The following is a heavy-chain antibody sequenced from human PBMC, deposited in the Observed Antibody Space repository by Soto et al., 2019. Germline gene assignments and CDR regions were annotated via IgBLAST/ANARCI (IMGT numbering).Heavy chain of an antibody. D-gene: IGHD6-19*01. V-gene: IGHV3-48*02. CDR2: ISSSSSTI. CDR1: GFTFSSYS. Sequence: EVQLVESGGGLVQPGGSLRLSCAASGFTFSSYSMNWVRQAPGKGLEWVSYISSSSSTIYYADSVKGRFTISRDNAKNSLYLQMNSLRDEDTAVYYCAREKSSGWYFGYFDLWGRGTLVTVSS. CDR3: AREKSSGWYFGYFDL. J-gene: IGHJ2*01.